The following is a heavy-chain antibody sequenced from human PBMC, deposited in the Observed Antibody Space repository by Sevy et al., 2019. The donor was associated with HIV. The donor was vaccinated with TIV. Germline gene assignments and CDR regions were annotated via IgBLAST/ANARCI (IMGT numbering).Heavy chain of an antibody. Sequence: GGSLRLSCTASGFTFTDYVMNWVRQAPGRGLEWVSSIGGSGGSTQYADSVKGWFTISRDNSKNTLYLQMNSLRAEDTAVYYCATDRISDWFFDSWGQGTLVTVSS. CDR2: IGGSGGST. CDR1: GFTFTDYV. J-gene: IGHJ4*02. V-gene: IGHV3-23*01. D-gene: IGHD3-9*01. CDR3: ATDRISDWFFDS.